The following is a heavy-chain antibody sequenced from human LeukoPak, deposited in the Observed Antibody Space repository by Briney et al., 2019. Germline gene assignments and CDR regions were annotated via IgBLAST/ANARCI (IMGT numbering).Heavy chain of an antibody. V-gene: IGHV4-4*09. J-gene: IGHJ2*01. Sequence: SETLSLTCTVSGGSISSYYWSWIRQPPGKGLEWIGSIYASGSTNYNPSLTSLVTLSVDTSKNQFSLKVGSVTAADTAVYYCASRGRDGYRYWYFDLWGRGTLVTVSS. CDR3: ASRGRDGYRYWYFDL. CDR1: GGSISSYY. D-gene: IGHD5-24*01. CDR2: IYASGST.